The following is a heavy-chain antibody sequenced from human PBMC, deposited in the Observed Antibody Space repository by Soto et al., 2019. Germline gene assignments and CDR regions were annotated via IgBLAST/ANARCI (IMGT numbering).Heavy chain of an antibody. CDR3: ARFPLAYCGGDCSRGGDY. J-gene: IGHJ4*02. CDR2: IYHSGST. V-gene: IGHV4-4*02. Sequence: PSETLSLTCAVSSGSISSSNWWSWVRQPPGKGLEWIGEIYHSGSTNYNPSLKSRVTISVDKSKNQFSLKLSSVTAADTAVYYCARFPLAYCGGDCSRGGDYWGQGTLVTVSS. D-gene: IGHD2-21*02. CDR1: SGSISSSNW.